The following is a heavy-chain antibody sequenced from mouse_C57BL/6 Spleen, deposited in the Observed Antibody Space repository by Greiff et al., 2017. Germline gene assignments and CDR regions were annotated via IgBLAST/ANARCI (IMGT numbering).Heavy chain of an antibody. CDR3: ANPGYAMDY. Sequence: LVEPGASVKMSCKASGYTFTDYYMNWVKQSHGKSLEWIGVINPYNGGTSYNQKFKGKATLTVDKSSSTAYMELNSLTSEDSAVYYCANPGYAMDYWGQGTSVTVSS. CDR2: INPYNGGT. CDR1: GYTFTDYY. J-gene: IGHJ4*01. V-gene: IGHV1-19*01.